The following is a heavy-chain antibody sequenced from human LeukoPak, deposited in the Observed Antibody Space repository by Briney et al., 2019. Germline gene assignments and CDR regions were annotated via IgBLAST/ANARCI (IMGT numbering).Heavy chain of an antibody. V-gene: IGHV3-23*01. CDR1: GFTFSSYA. D-gene: IGHD3-9*01. J-gene: IGHJ4*02. CDR3: AKGRVLRYFDWSPMFDY. CDR2: ISGSGGKT. Sequence: PGGSLRPSCAASGFTFSSYAISWVRQAPGKGLEWVSSISGSGGKTYYADSVKGRFTISRDNSKNTLYLQMNSLRAEDTAVYYCAKGRVLRYFDWSPMFDYWGQGTLVTVSS.